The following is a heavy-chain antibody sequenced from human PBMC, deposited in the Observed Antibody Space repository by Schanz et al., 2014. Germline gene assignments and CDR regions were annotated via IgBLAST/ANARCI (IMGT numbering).Heavy chain of an antibody. CDR3: AKDTGYCHGGACYCFEY. Sequence: QVQLVESGGGVVQPGRSRRLSCEASGFTFSSYGMHWVRQAPGKGLEWVAVISYDGNNEDYADSVKGRFSISRDNSQNTLYLQMDSLRPDDTAVYFCAKDTGYCHGGACYCFEYWGLGILVTVSS. CDR1: GFTFSSYG. V-gene: IGHV3-30*18. CDR2: ISYDGNNE. J-gene: IGHJ4*02. D-gene: IGHD2-8*02.